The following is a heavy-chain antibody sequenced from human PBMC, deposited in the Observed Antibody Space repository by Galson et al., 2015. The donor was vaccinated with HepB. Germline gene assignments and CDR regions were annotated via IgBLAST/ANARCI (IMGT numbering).Heavy chain of an antibody. CDR2: ISYDGSNK. V-gene: IGHV3-30*04. CDR3: ARAIGGSGSYYWLDWFDP. D-gene: IGHD3-10*01. J-gene: IGHJ5*02. Sequence: SLRLSCAASGFTFSSYAMHWVRQAPGKGLEWVAVISYDGSNKYYADSVKGRFTISRDNSKNTLYLQMNSLRAEDTAVYYCARAIGGSGSYYWLDWFDPWGQGTLVTVSS. CDR1: GFTFSSYA.